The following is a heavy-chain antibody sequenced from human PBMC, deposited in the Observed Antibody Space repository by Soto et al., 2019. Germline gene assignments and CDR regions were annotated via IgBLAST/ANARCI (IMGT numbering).Heavy chain of an antibody. CDR1: GYTFTSYY. CDR3: ARLRGGYDPFDY. V-gene: IGHV1-46*03. Sequence: ASVKVSCKASGYTFTSYYMHWVRQAPGQGLEWMGIINPSGGSTSYAQKFQGRVTMARDTSTSTVYMELSSLRSEDTAVYYCARLRGGYDPFDYWGQGTLVTVSS. J-gene: IGHJ4*02. D-gene: IGHD5-12*01. CDR2: INPSGGST.